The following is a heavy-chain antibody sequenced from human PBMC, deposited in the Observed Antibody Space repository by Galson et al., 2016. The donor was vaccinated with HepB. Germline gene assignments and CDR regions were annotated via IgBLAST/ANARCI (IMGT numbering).Heavy chain of an antibody. Sequence: SLRLSCAASGFTFSSYWMSWVRQAPGKGLEWVANIKQDGSEKYYVDSVKGRFTISRDNAKNSLYLQMTSLRAEDTAVYYCARELAGHCGGSSCYSGYFDCWGQGALVTASS. J-gene: IGHJ4*02. CDR2: IKQDGSEK. D-gene: IGHD2-15*01. CDR3: ARELAGHCGGSSCYSGYFDC. CDR1: GFTFSSYW. V-gene: IGHV3-7*01.